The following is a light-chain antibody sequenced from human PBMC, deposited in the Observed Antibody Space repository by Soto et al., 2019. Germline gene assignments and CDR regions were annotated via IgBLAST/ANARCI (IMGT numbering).Light chain of an antibody. Sequence: DIVMTQSPDSLAVSLGERATIHCKSSQSVLYSSNNKNYLAWYQQKPGQPPKLLIYWASTRESGVPDRFSGSGSGTDFTLTISSLQAEDVAVYYCQQCYNTPYTFGQGTKVEIK. J-gene: IGKJ2*01. CDR2: WAS. CDR1: QSVLYSSNNKNY. CDR3: QQCYNTPYT. V-gene: IGKV4-1*01.